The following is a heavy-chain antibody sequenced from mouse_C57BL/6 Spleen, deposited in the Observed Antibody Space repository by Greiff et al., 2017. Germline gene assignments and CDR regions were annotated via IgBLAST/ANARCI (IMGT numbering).Heavy chain of an antibody. J-gene: IGHJ2*01. CDR1: GYTFTSYW. CDR2: IYPGSGSP. V-gene: IGHV1-55*01. Sequence: QVQLQQPGAELVKPGASVKMSCKASGYTFTSYWITWVKQRPGQGLEWLGDIYPGSGSPKYNEKFKSKATLTVDTSSSTAYMQLCSLTSEDSAVYYCARSASYYFDYWGQGTTLTVSS. CDR3: ARSASYYFDY.